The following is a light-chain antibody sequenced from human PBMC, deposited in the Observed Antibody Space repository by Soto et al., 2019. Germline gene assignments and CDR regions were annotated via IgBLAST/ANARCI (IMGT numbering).Light chain of an antibody. CDR2: ENN. CDR3: GTWDSSLSASYV. Sequence: QSVLTQPPSVSAAPGQKVTISCSGSSSNIVNNYVSWYQQLPGTAPKLLIYENNKRPSGIPDRFSGSKSGTSATLGITGLQTGDEADYYCGTWDSSLSASYVFGTGTKATVL. CDR1: SSNIVNNY. V-gene: IGLV1-51*02. J-gene: IGLJ1*01.